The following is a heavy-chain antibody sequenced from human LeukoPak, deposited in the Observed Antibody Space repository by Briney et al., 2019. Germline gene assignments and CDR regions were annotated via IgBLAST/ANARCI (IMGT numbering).Heavy chain of an antibody. CDR3: ARDLVGISSQYGMDV. D-gene: IGHD2-15*01. Sequence: SETLSLTCTVSGGSISSYYWSWIRQPPGKGLEWIGYIYYSGSTNYNPSLKGRVTISVDTSKNQFSLKLSSVTAADTAVYYCARDLVGISSQYGMDVWGQGTTVTVSS. J-gene: IGHJ6*02. CDR2: IYYSGST. V-gene: IGHV4-59*01. CDR1: GGSISSYY.